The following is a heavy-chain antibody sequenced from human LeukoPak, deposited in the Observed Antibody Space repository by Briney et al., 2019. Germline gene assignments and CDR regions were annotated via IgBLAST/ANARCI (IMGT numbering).Heavy chain of an antibody. CDR2: IYYSGST. CDR1: GGSISSYY. J-gene: IGHJ5*02. Sequence: SETLSLTCTVSGGSISSYYWSWIRQPPGKGLEWIGYIYYSGSTNYNPSLKSRVTISVDTSKNQFSLKLSSVTAADTAVYYCARGLGIAAALPSSGNWFDPWGQGTLVTVSS. V-gene: IGHV4-59*12. D-gene: IGHD6-13*01. CDR3: ARGLGIAAALPSSGNWFDP.